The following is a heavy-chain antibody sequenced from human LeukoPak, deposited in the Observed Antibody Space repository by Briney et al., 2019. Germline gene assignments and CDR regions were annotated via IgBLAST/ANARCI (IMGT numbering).Heavy chain of an antibody. D-gene: IGHD6-19*01. J-gene: IGHJ4*02. CDR1: GYSISSGYY. Sequence: SETLSLTCAVSGYSISSGYYWGWIRQPPGKGLEWIGSIYHSGSTYYNPSLKSRVTISGDTSKNQFSLKLSSVTAADTAVYYCARDLGQQWLVQGAFDYWGQGTLVTVSS. CDR3: ARDLGQQWLVQGAFDY. CDR2: IYHSGST. V-gene: IGHV4-38-2*02.